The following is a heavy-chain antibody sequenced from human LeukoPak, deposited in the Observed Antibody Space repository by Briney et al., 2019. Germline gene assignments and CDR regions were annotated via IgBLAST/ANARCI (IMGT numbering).Heavy chain of an antibody. Sequence: SETLSLTCTVSGYSISSGYYWGWIRQPPGKGLEWIGEINHSGSTNYNPSLKSRVTISVDTSKNQFSLKLSSVTAADTAVYYCARPGPRYSSSWYQFNWFDPWGQGTLVTVSS. J-gene: IGHJ5*02. V-gene: IGHV4-38-2*02. D-gene: IGHD6-13*01. CDR2: INHSGST. CDR3: ARPGPRYSSSWYQFNWFDP. CDR1: GYSISSGYY.